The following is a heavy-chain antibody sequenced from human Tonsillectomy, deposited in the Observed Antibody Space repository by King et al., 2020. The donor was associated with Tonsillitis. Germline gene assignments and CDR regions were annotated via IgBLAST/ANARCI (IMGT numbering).Heavy chain of an antibody. D-gene: IGHD2-15*01. Sequence: AQLVQSGAEVKKPGASVKVSCKASGYSFRSYAITWVRQAPGQGLEWMGWINGYNGDTKYGQKFQGRVTMTTDTSTSTAYMELRSLRSDDRAVFYCARYDVSTGGIYGMDVWGQGTTVTVSS. J-gene: IGHJ6*02. CDR1: GYSFRSYA. CDR3: ARYDVSTGGIYGMDV. V-gene: IGHV1-18*01. CDR2: INGYNGDT.